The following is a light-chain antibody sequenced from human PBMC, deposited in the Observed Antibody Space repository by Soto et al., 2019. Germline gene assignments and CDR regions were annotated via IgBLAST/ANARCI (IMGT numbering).Light chain of an antibody. CDR2: KRS. CDR1: PSIGTG. Sequence: DTQMPQSPSTLSALVGDRIPITSGAGPSIGTGLAWYKQKPGKAPKPPNHKRSSLESGVPSRFSGSGSGTEFTLTISSLQPDDFATYYCQQYNSYSGTFGQGTKVESK. J-gene: IGKJ1*01. CDR3: QQYNSYSGT. V-gene: IGKV1-5*03.